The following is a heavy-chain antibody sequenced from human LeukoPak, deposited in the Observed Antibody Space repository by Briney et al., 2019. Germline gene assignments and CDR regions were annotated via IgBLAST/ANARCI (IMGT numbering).Heavy chain of an antibody. CDR1: GYTFTSYY. J-gene: IGHJ3*02. Sequence: ASVTVSCKASGYTFTSYYMHWVRQAPGQGLEWMGWINPNSGGTNYAQKFQGWVTMTRDTSISTAYMELSRLRSDDTAVYYCARGRLAVGPTARGHYDAFDIWGQGTMVTVSS. CDR3: ARGRLAVGPTARGHYDAFDI. D-gene: IGHD4-17*01. CDR2: INPNSGGT. V-gene: IGHV1-2*04.